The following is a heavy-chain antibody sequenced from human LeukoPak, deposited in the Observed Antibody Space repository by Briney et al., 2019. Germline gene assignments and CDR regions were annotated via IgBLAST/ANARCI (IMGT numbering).Heavy chain of an antibody. D-gene: IGHD6-19*01. V-gene: IGHV1-8*01. J-gene: IGHJ4*02. Sequence: SVKVSRKPSLYTFINYDINWVRQATGQGLEWMGWRNPNNCNTGYGQKFQGRVTVTRNTSIGTAYMELSSLRCEDTAVYYCVILTQRAVARGWTDYWGQGTLVTVSS. CDR2: RNPNNCNT. CDR3: VILTQRAVARGWTDY. CDR1: LYTFINYD.